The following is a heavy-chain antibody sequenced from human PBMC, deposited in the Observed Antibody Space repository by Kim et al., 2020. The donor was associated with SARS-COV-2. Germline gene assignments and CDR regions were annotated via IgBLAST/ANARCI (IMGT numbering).Heavy chain of an antibody. Sequence: GGSLRLSCAASGFTFSDYYMSWIRQAPGKGLEWVSYISSSGSTIYYADSVKGRLTISRHNAKNSLYLQMNSLRAEDTAVYYCARYSSSWYFFFDYWGHGTLVTVSS. J-gene: IGHJ4*01. CDR2: ISSSGSTI. CDR1: GFTFSDYY. D-gene: IGHD6-13*01. V-gene: IGHV3-11*01. CDR3: ARYSSSWYFFFDY.